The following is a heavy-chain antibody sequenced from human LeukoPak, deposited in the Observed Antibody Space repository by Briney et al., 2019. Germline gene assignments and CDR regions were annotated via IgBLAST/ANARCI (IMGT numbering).Heavy chain of an antibody. D-gene: IGHD6-13*01. CDR2: IRRDGDVI. CDR1: GFTFSDFG. J-gene: IGHJ4*02. CDR3: AKEVAAGGVPYLDY. Sequence: GGSLRLSCEASGFTFSDFGMHWVRQAPGKGLEWVAFIRRDGDVIYYADSVKGRFTISRDISKSTVYLQMNSLRAEDTALYYCAKEVAAGGVPYLDYWGQGILVTVSS. V-gene: IGHV3-30*02.